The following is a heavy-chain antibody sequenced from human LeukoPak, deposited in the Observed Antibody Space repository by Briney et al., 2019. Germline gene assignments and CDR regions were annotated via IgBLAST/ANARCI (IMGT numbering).Heavy chain of an antibody. CDR2: IYPGDSDT. CDR1: GYSFTCYW. Sequence: GESLKISCKGSGYSFTCYWIGWVRQMPGKGLEWMGIIYPGDSDTRYSPSFQGQVTISADKSISTAYLQWSSLKASDTAMYYCARQVFRGHDYGGGKFDYWGQGTLVTVSS. J-gene: IGHJ4*02. CDR3: ARQVFRGHDYGGGKFDY. V-gene: IGHV5-51*01. D-gene: IGHD4-23*01.